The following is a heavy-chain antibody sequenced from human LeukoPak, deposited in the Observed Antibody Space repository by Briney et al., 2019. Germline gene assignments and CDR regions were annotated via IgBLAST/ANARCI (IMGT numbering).Heavy chain of an antibody. D-gene: IGHD5-24*01. CDR2: VFHSGST. V-gene: IGHV4-38-2*01. CDR3: ARVPCDGFNPRPDAADI. Sequence: SETLSLTCAVSGYSINGGHYWGWIRQPPGKGLEWIGCVFHSGSTYYNPSLKSRVTISVDTSENQFSLTLTSVTAADTAVYYCARVPCDGFNPRPDAADIWGRGTMVTVSS. CDR1: GYSINGGHY. J-gene: IGHJ3*02.